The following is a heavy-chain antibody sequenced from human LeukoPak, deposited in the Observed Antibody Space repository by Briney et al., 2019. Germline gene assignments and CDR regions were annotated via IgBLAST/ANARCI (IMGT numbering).Heavy chain of an antibody. CDR2: IHYSGGT. CDR1: GASISRYY. V-gene: IGHV4-59*01. Sequence: SETLSLTCTVSGASISRYYWSWIRQPPGKGLEWIGYIHYSGGTNYNASLKSRVAMSLDTSKNQFSLRLRSVTAADTALYFCAGGGYCSSSSCFAPLFDWWGRGTLVTVSS. CDR3: AGGGYCSSSSCFAPLFDW. J-gene: IGHJ4*02. D-gene: IGHD2-2*01.